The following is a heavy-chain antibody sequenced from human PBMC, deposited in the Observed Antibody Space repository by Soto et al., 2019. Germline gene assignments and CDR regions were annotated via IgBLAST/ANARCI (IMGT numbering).Heavy chain of an antibody. V-gene: IGHV3-7*01. Sequence: GGSLRLSCAASGFTFSSYWMSWVRQAPGKGLEWVANIKQDGSEKYYVDSVKGRFTISRDNAKNSLYLQMNSLRAEDTAVYSCARDESYCSGGSCYYYYGMDVWGQGTTVTVSS. D-gene: IGHD2-15*01. CDR1: GFTFSSYW. CDR3: ARDESYCSGGSCYYYYGMDV. CDR2: IKQDGSEK. J-gene: IGHJ6*02.